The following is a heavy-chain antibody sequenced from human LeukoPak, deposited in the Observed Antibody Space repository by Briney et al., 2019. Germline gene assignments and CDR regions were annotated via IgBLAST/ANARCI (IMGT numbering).Heavy chain of an antibody. CDR3: ARTYYDILTGYNPYFDY. J-gene: IGHJ4*02. D-gene: IGHD3-9*01. V-gene: IGHV3-11*04. CDR1: GFTFSNYY. Sequence: GGSLRLSCAASGFTFSNYYMSWIRQAPGKGLEWVSSITASSTAIYSADSVKGRFTISRDNAKNFLYLQMNSLRAEDTAVYYCARTYYDILTGYNPYFDYWGQGILVTVSS. CDR2: ITASSTAI.